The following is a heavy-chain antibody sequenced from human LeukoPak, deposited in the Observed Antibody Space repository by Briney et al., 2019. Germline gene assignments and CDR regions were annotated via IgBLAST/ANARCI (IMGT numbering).Heavy chain of an antibody. Sequence: GGSLRLSCAASGFTFSSYAMHWVRQAPGKGLEWVAVISYDGSNKYYADSVKGRFTISRDNSKNTLYLQMNSLRAEDTAVYYCAKVDHRLGELSPIDYWGQGTLVTVSS. J-gene: IGHJ4*02. CDR2: ISYDGSNK. CDR3: AKVDHRLGELSPIDY. CDR1: GFTFSSYA. D-gene: IGHD3-16*02. V-gene: IGHV3-30-3*01.